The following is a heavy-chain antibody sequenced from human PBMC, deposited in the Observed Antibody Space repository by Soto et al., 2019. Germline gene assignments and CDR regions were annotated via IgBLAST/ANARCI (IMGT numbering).Heavy chain of an antibody. J-gene: IGHJ6*03. CDR3: AKDDYGDYEDYYYMDV. D-gene: IGHD4-17*01. CDR2: ISGSGGST. CDR1: GFTFSSYA. V-gene: IGHV3-23*01. Sequence: EVQLLESGGGLVQPGGSLRLSCAASGFTFSSYAMSWVRQAPGTGLEWVSAISGSGGSTYYADSVKGRFTISRDNSKNTLYLQMNSLRAEDTAVYYCAKDDYGDYEDYYYMDVWGKGTTVTVSS.